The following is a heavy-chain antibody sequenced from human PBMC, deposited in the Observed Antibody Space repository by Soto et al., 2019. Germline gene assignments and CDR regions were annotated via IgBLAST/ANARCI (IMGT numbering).Heavy chain of an antibody. CDR3: ATAEVDY. J-gene: IGHJ4*02. V-gene: IGHV3-74*01. CDR1: GFTFGNSW. CDR2: MNIDGSST. Sequence: GGSLRLSCAASGFTFGNSWMHWVRQAPGKGLEWVSRMNIDGSSTNYADSVKGRFTVSRDNAKDTLYLQMNSLRAEDTAVYYCATAEVDYWGPGTLVTVSS.